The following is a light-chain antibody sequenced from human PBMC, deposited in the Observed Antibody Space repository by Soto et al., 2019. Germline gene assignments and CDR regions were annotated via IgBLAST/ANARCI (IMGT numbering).Light chain of an antibody. J-gene: IGKJ4*01. Sequence: EIVMTQSPATLSVSPGERATLSCRASQSVSSTLAWYQQKPGQAPRLLIYGASTRATGIPARFSGRGSGTEFTLTISSLQSEDFAVYYCQQYTNWPPLTFGGGTKVEIK. CDR3: QQYTNWPPLT. V-gene: IGKV3-15*01. CDR2: GAS. CDR1: QSVSST.